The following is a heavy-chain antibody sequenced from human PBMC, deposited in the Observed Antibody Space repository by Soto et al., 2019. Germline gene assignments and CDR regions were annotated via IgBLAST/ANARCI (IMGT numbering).Heavy chain of an antibody. CDR2: SI. Sequence: SIGYADSVKGRFTISRDNAKNSLYLQMNSLRAEDTALYYCAKGRGYYDSSGLVDYWGQGTLVTVSS. V-gene: IGHV3-9*01. D-gene: IGHD3-22*01. J-gene: IGHJ4*02. CDR3: AKGRGYYDSSGLVDY.